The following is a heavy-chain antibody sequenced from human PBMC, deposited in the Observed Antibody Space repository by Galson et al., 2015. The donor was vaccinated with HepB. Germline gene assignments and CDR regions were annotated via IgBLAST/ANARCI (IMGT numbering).Heavy chain of an antibody. CDR3: ARQYSSGWRNHFDY. J-gene: IGHJ4*02. CDR1: GYTFTSYG. D-gene: IGHD6-19*01. Sequence: SVKVSCKASGYTFTSYGISWVRQAPGQGLEWMGWISAYSGNTNYAQKLQGRVTMTTDTSTSTAYMELRSLRSDDTAVYYCARQYSSGWRNHFDYWGQGTLVTVPS. V-gene: IGHV1-18*04. CDR2: ISAYSGNT.